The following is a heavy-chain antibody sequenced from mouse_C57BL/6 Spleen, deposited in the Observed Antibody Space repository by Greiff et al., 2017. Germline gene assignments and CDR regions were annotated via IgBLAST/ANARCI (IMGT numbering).Heavy chain of an antibody. D-gene: IGHD1-1*01. CDR3: ATPRDYGSSYVGLYFDV. J-gene: IGHJ1*03. CDR1: GFNIKDYY. CDR2: IDPEDGET. Sequence: VQLQQSGAELVKPGASVKLSCTASGFNIKDYYMHWVKQRTEQGLEWIGRIDPEDGETKYAPKFQGKATITADTSSSTAYLQRSSLTSEDTAVYYCATPRDYGSSYVGLYFDVWGTGTTVTVSS. V-gene: IGHV14-2*01.